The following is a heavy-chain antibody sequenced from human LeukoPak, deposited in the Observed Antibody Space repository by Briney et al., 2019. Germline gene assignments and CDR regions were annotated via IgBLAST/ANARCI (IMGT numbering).Heavy chain of an antibody. CDR3: ARELYLVGATTDGPYYYYGMDV. Sequence: ASAKVSCKASGYTFTGYYMHWVRQAPGQGLEWMGWINPNSGGTNYAQKFQGWVTMTRDTSISTAYMELSRLRSDDTAVYYCARELYLVGATTDGPYYYYGMDVWGQGTTVTVSS. CDR2: INPNSGGT. CDR1: GYTFTGYY. J-gene: IGHJ6*02. D-gene: IGHD1-26*01. V-gene: IGHV1-2*04.